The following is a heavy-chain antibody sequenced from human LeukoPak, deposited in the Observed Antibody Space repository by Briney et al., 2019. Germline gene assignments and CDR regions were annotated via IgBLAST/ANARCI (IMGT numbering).Heavy chain of an antibody. CDR1: GFTFSSYW. Sequence: GGSLRLSCAASGFTFSSYWMHWVRQAPGKGLVWVSRINSDGSSTSYADSVKGRFTISRDNSKNTLFLQMNSLRAEDTAVYYCAKDGGPNYDNSGYYSDDAFDFWGQGTMVTVSS. V-gene: IGHV3-74*01. J-gene: IGHJ3*01. D-gene: IGHD3-22*01. CDR2: INSDGSST. CDR3: AKDGGPNYDNSGYYSDDAFDF.